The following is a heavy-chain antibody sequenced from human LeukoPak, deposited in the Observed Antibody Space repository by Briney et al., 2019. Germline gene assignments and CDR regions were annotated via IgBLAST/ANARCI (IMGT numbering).Heavy chain of an antibody. D-gene: IGHD2-21*01. V-gene: IGHV3-43*01. CDR3: AKDDGERGFDP. Sequence: GGSLRLSRAASVFTLDDYTMHSVRQAPGKGLEWVSLISWDGGSTYYADSVKGRFTISRDNSKNSLYLQMNSLRTEDTALYYCAKDDGERGFDPWGQGTLVTVSS. CDR1: VFTLDDYT. CDR2: ISWDGGST. J-gene: IGHJ5*02.